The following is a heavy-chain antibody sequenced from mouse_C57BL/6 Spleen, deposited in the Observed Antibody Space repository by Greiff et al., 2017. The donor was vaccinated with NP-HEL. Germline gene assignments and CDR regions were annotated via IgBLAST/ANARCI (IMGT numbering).Heavy chain of an antibody. CDR3: ARKGSGGAFDY. Sequence: VQLQQSGPELVKPGASVKISCKASGYTFTDYYMNWVKQSHGKSLEWIGDINPNNGGTSYNQKFKGKATLTVDKSSSTAYMELRSLTSEDSAVYYCARKGSGGAFDYWGQGTTLTVSS. V-gene: IGHV1-26*01. J-gene: IGHJ2*01. CDR1: GYTFTDYY. D-gene: IGHD3-1*01. CDR2: INPNNGGT.